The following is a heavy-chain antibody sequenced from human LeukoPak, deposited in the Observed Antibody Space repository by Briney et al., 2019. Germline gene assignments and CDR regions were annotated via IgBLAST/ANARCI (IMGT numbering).Heavy chain of an antibody. Sequence: GGSLRLSCAASGFXFSSYVISWVRQAPGKGLEWVSAISGSGGSTYYADSVKGRFTISRDNSKNTLYLQMNSLRAEDTAVYYCAKSIAAAGIGWFDPWGQGTLVTVSS. V-gene: IGHV3-23*01. D-gene: IGHD6-13*01. CDR2: ISGSGGST. CDR3: AKSIAAAGIGWFDP. J-gene: IGHJ5*02. CDR1: GFXFSSYV.